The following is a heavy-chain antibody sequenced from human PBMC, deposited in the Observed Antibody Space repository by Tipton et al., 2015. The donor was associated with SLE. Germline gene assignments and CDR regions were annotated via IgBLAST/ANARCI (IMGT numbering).Heavy chain of an antibody. CDR2: VWPDGSYT. CDR3: ATGVIGTISK. J-gene: IGHJ4*02. V-gene: IGHV3-33*08. CDR1: GFNFNNYP. Sequence: SLRLSCAASGFNFNNYPMHWVRQAPGKGLEWVAIVWPDGSYTDYANSVRGRFLISRDSSNNTLYLQMDRLRVEDTAVYYCATGVIGTISKWGQGTLVTVSS. D-gene: IGHD1-20*01.